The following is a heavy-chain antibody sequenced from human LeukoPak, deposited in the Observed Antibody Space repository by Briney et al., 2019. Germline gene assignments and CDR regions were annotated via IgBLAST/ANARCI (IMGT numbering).Heavy chain of an antibody. V-gene: IGHV5-51*01. D-gene: IGHD3-10*01. CDR1: GYTFTTYW. Sequence: GESLKISCQGSGYTFTTYWIAWVRQMPGKGLEWMGIIYPGDSDTRYSPSFQGQVTISADKSISTAYLQWSSLKASDTAMYYCARTELYGMDVWGQGTTVTVSS. CDR2: IYPGDSDT. CDR3: ARTELYGMDV. J-gene: IGHJ6*02.